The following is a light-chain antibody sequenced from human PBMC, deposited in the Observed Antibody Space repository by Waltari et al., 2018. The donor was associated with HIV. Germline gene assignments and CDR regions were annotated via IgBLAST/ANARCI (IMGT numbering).Light chain of an antibody. Sequence: QSVLTQPPSVSEAPRQRGTISCSGSSSNIGSNAVNWYQQIPGKPPKLLIYDGDLLASAVPDRFAGSKSGTSASLAISGLQSEDESDYSCAAWDDSLNGVVFGGWTKMSVL. J-gene: IGLJ2*01. CDR3: AAWDDSLNGVV. V-gene: IGLV1-36*01. CDR1: SSNIGSNA. CDR2: DGD.